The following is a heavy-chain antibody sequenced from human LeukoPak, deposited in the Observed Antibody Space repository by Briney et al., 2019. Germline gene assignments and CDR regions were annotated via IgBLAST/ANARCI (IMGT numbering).Heavy chain of an antibody. Sequence: GGSLRLSCAASGFAFSTYAMSWVRQAPGKGLEWVSVISGSGGSTYYADSVRGRLTIPRDNSKNMLYLQMNSLRAEDTAVYYCAKGGLGYCSSTSCERTFDPWGQGTLVTVSS. J-gene: IGHJ5*02. D-gene: IGHD2-2*01. CDR1: GFAFSTYA. CDR2: ISGSGGST. V-gene: IGHV3-23*01. CDR3: AKGGLGYCSSTSCERTFDP.